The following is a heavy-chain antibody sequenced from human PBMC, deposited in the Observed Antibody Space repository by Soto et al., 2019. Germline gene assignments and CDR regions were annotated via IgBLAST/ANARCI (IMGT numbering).Heavy chain of an antibody. J-gene: IGHJ4*02. Sequence: GESLKISCKGSGYTFTTYWIGWVRQMPGKGLEWMAIINPTDSDTRYSPSFQGQVTILADKSTSTAYLQWSSLKASDTAMYYCVRPDSSGYYVYWGQGTLVTVSS. CDR2: INPTDSDT. V-gene: IGHV5-51*01. CDR3: VRPDSSGYYVY. D-gene: IGHD3-22*01. CDR1: GYTFTTYW.